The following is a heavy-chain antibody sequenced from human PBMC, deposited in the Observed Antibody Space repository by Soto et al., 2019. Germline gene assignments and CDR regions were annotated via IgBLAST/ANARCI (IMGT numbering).Heavy chain of an antibody. D-gene: IGHD3-22*01. Sequence: QVQLQESGPGLVKPSETLSLTCSVSGGPVNSGSYYWTWVRQPPGKGLEWIGYIHFSGTSSYNPSLKSRVTISLDTSENQFSLKVNSVTAADTAIYYCARDNHYDSHGYAFDFWGQGILVSVSS. V-gene: IGHV4-61*01. CDR2: IHFSGTS. J-gene: IGHJ4*02. CDR3: ARDNHYDSHGYAFDF. CDR1: GGPVNSGSYY.